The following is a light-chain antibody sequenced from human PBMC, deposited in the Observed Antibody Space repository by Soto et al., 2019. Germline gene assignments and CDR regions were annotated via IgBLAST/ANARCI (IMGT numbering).Light chain of an antibody. V-gene: IGKV3-20*01. CDR2: GAS. J-gene: IGKJ1*01. CDR1: QSVRSSY. CDR3: QQYGNMWT. Sequence: EIVLTQSPCTLSLSPGERATLNCRASQSVRSSYFAWYQQQPGQAPRLLIHGASRRATGIPDRFSGSGSGTDFTLTINRLEPEDFAVYFCQQYGNMWTFGQGTKLEIK.